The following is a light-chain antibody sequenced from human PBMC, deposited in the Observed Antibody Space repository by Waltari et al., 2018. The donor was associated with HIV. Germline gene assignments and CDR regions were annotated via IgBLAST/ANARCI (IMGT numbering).Light chain of an antibody. CDR3: QQADSLPLT. CDR1: QDISRS. Sequence: DIQLTQSPSYVSASVGDTVTVTCRASQDISRSLAWYQQKPGKAPELLIFAASTLQSGFSSRFSGSGSGTSFTLTINTLRTEDFATYYCQQADSLPLTFGGGTKVEI. V-gene: IGKV1-12*01. J-gene: IGKJ4*01. CDR2: AAS.